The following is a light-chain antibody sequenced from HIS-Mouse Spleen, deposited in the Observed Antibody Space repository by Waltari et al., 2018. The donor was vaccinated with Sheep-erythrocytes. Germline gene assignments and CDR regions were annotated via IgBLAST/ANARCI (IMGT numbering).Light chain of an antibody. V-gene: IGLV2-11*01. CDR1: SSDVGGYNY. CDR2: DVS. J-gene: IGLJ1*01. Sequence: QSALTQPRSVSGSPGQSVTISCTGTSSDVGGYNYVSWYQRHPGKAPKLMIYDVSKRPSGVPDVFSGAKSGNTASLTISGLQAEDEADYYCCSYAGSYNHVFATGTKVTVL. CDR3: CSYAGSYNHV.